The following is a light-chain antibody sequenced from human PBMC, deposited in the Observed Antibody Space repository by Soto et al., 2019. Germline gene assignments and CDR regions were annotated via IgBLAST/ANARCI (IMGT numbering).Light chain of an antibody. CDR2: GAS. J-gene: IGKJ5*01. CDR1: QNILSN. Sequence: EIVMTQSPATLSVSPGERATLSCRASQNILSNLAWYQQKPGQAPRLLTYGASTRATGIPARFSGSGSGTEFTLTISSLQSEDFEIYYCQQYNNWPITFGQGTRLEIK. V-gene: IGKV3-15*01. CDR3: QQYNNWPIT.